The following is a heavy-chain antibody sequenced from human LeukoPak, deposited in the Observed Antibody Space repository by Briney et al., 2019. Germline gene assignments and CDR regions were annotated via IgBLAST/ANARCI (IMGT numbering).Heavy chain of an antibody. J-gene: IGHJ4*02. CDR3: ARDSHYYDSSGPLGY. D-gene: IGHD3-22*01. V-gene: IGHV3-30-3*01. CDR2: ISYDGSNK. Sequence: GGSLRLSCAPSGFTFRSYAMHWVRQAPGKGLEWVAVISYDGSNKYYTDPVKGRFTISRDNAKNSLYLQMNSLRAEDTAVYYCARDSHYYDSSGPLGYWGQGTLVTVSS. CDR1: GFTFRSYA.